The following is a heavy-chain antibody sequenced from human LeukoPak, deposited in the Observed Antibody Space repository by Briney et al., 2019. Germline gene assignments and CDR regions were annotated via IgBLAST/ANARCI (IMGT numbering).Heavy chain of an antibody. Sequence: GASVKVSCKASGYTFTSYYMHWVRQAPGQGLEWMGIINPSGGSTSYAQKFQGRVTMTRDTSTSTVYMELSSLRSEDTAVYYCARTVHLEYYYDSSGYNAFDYWGQGTLVTVSS. CDR1: GYTFTSYY. CDR2: INPSGGST. D-gene: IGHD3-22*01. CDR3: ARTVHLEYYYDSSGYNAFDY. V-gene: IGHV1-46*01. J-gene: IGHJ4*02.